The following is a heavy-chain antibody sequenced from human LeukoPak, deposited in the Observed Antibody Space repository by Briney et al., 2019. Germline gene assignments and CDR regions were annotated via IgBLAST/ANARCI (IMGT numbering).Heavy chain of an antibody. J-gene: IGHJ5*02. Sequence: GESLEISCKGSGYSFTSYWIGWVRQMPGKGLEWMGIIYPGDSDTRYSPSFQGQVTISADKSISTAYLQWSSLKASDTAMYYCARHCGFVHSSGYSDNWFDPWGQGTLVTVSS. CDR2: IYPGDSDT. D-gene: IGHD3-22*01. CDR1: GYSFTSYW. CDR3: ARHCGFVHSSGYSDNWFDP. V-gene: IGHV5-51*01.